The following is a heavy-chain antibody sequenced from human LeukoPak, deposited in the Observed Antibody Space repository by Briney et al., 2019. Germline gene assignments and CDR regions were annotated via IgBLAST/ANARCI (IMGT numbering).Heavy chain of an antibody. J-gene: IGHJ4*02. CDR3: AKDRGIAAAGSYFDY. D-gene: IGHD6-13*01. V-gene: IGHV3-30*18. Sequence: GGSLRLSCAASGFTFSSYAMHWVRQAPGKGLEWVAVISYDGSNTYYADSVKGRFTISRDNSKNTLYLQMNSLRAEDTAVYYCAKDRGIAAAGSYFDYWDQGTLVTVSS. CDR2: ISYDGSNT. CDR1: GFTFSSYA.